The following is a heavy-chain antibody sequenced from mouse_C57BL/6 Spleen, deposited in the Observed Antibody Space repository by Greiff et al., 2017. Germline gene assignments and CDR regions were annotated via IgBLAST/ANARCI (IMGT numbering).Heavy chain of an antibody. D-gene: IGHD4-1*01. J-gene: IGHJ3*01. CDR2: IDPSDSYT. CDR1: GYTFTSYW. V-gene: IGHV1-69*01. Sequence: VQLQQPGAELVMPGASVKLSCKASGYTFTSYWMHWVKQRPGQGLEWIGEIDPSDSYTNYNQKFKGKSTLTVDKSSSTAYMQLSSLTSEDSAVYYCARSSSNWAWFAYWGQGTLVTVSA. CDR3: ARSSSNWAWFAY.